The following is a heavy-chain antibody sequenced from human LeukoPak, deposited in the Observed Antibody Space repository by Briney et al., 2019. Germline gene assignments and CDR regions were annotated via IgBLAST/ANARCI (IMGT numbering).Heavy chain of an antibody. D-gene: IGHD5-12*01. Sequence: GGSLRLSCAASGFTFSTYWMSWVRQAPGKGLEWVANIKQDGSVKNYVDSVKGRFTISRDNAKNSLYLQMNSLRADDTAMYYCVKGGYGPDYWGQGTLVTVSS. V-gene: IGHV3-7*03. CDR2: IKQDGSVK. CDR1: GFTFSTYW. CDR3: VKGGYGPDY. J-gene: IGHJ4*02.